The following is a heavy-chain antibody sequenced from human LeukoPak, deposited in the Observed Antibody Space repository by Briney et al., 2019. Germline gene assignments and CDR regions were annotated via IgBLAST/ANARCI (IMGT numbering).Heavy chain of an antibody. Sequence: GGSLRLSCAASGFTFSSYEMSWVRQAPGKGLEWVSYISSSGSTIYYADSVKGRFTISRDNAKNSVYLQMNSLRAEDTAVYYCARVSIAAAHFDYWGQGTLVTVSS. V-gene: IGHV3-48*03. D-gene: IGHD6-13*01. J-gene: IGHJ4*02. CDR1: GFTFSSYE. CDR3: ARVSIAAAHFDY. CDR2: ISSSGSTI.